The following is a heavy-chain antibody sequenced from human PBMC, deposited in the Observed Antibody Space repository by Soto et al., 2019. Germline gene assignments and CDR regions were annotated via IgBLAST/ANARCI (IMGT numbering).Heavy chain of an antibody. CDR3: VVAAHPYYFDY. CDR1: GYTFTSYG. J-gene: IGHJ4*02. Sequence: QVQLVQSGAEVKKPGASVKVSCKASGYTFTSYGISWVRQAPGQGLEWMGWISAYNGNTNYAQKLQGRVTMTTDTYTSTGYMELRSLRSDDTAVYYCVVAAHPYYFDYWGQGTLVTVSS. D-gene: IGHD2-15*01. V-gene: IGHV1-18*01. CDR2: ISAYNGNT.